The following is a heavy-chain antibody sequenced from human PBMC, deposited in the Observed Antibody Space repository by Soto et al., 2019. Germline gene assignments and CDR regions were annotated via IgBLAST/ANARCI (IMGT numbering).Heavy chain of an antibody. CDR3: ARAGRITMVRGVISSFDY. V-gene: IGHV4-34*01. D-gene: IGHD3-10*01. Sequence: LSLTCAVYGGSFSGYYWSWIRQPPGKGLEWIGEINHSGSTNYNPSLKSRVTISVDTSKNQFSLKLSSVTAADTAVYYCARAGRITMVRGVISSFDYWGQGTLVTVSS. CDR1: GGSFSGYY. CDR2: INHSGST. J-gene: IGHJ4*02.